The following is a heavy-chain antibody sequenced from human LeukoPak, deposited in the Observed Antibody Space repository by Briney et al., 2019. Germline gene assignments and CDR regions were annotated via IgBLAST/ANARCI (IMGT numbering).Heavy chain of an antibody. CDR3: AKDLVVVPVAHACDI. V-gene: IGHV3-23*01. CDR2: ISGSGGST. J-gene: IGHJ3*02. Sequence: GGSLRLSCAASGFTFSSYAMSWVRQAPGKGLEWVSAISGSGGSTYYADSVKGRFTISRDNSKNTLYLQMNSLRGEDTPVYYCAKDLVVVPVAHACDIWGQGTMVTVSS. D-gene: IGHD2-2*01. CDR1: GFTFSSYA.